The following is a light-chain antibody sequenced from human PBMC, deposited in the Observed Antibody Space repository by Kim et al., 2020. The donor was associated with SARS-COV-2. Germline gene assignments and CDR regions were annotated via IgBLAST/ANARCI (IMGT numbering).Light chain of an antibody. V-gene: IGLV2-8*01. J-gene: IGLJ2*01. CDR2: EVS. CDR3: SSYAGSNNLV. Sequence: GHTVTISDTGTSRNVGGYNYVSWYQQHPGKAPKLMIYEVSKRPSGVPDRFSGSKSGNTASLTVSGLQAEDEADYYCSSYAGSNNLVFGGGTQLTVL. CDR1: SRNVGGYNY.